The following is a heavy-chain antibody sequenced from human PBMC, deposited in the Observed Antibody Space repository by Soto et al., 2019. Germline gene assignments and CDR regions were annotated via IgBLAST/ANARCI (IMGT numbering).Heavy chain of an antibody. Sequence: EVQLVESGGGLVQPGGSLRLSCVASGFTFSRYNMHWVRQAPGKGLEWVAYVTTSGDTMVYADSVEGRFAISRDVAKNSVHLQMNSLGDEDTAVYYCVREEASGSSGLTYHYYYNGMDVWGQGTTVTVSS. CDR1: GFTFSRYN. V-gene: IGHV3-48*02. CDR3: VREEASGSSGLTYHYYYNGMDV. CDR2: VTTSGDTM. J-gene: IGHJ6*02. D-gene: IGHD3-10*01.